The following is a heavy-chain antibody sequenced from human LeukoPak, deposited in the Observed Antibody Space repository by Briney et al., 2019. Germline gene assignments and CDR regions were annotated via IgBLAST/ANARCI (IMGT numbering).Heavy chain of an antibody. J-gene: IGHJ4*02. CDR1: GGSISSGGYS. Sequence: SETLSLTCAVSGGSISSGGYSWSWIRQPPGKGLEWIGYIYYSGSTYYNPSLKSRVTILVDTSKNQFSLKLSSVTAADTAVYYCAREALYYYDSSGFDYWGQGTLVTVSS. V-gene: IGHV4-30-4*07. CDR2: IYYSGST. D-gene: IGHD3-22*01. CDR3: AREALYYYDSSGFDY.